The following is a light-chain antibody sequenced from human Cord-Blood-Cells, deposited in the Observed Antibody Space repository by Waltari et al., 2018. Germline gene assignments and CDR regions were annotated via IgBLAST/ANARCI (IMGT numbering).Light chain of an antibody. CDR2: EVS. Sequence: QSALTQPASVSGSPGQSITISCTGTSSDVGSYNLVSWYQQHPGKAPKRMIYEVSKRPSGVSNRFSGSKSGNTASLTISGLQAEDEADYYCCSYAGSSTFDVVFGGGTKLTVL. CDR1: SSDVGSYNL. V-gene: IGLV2-23*02. J-gene: IGLJ2*01. CDR3: CSYAGSSTFDVV.